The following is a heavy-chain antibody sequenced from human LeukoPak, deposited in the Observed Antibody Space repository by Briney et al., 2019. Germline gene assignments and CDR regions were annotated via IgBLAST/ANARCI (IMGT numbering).Heavy chain of an antibody. CDR2: IHYTGTA. CDR3: ARHNQVTVTTSSYSYPMDV. CDR1: GGSVSGYF. Sequence: SETLSLTCTVSGGSVSGYFWSWIRQPPGKGLEWVAYIHYTGTANYNPSLKSRLMISVDTSKNQFSLKLSSVTAADTAVYYCARHNQVTVTTSSYSYPMDVWGQGTTVSVSS. J-gene: IGHJ6*02. D-gene: IGHD4-4*01. V-gene: IGHV4-59*08.